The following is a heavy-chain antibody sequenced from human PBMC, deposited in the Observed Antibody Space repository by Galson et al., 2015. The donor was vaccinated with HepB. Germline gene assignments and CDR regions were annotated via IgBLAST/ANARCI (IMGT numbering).Heavy chain of an antibody. Sequence: PALVKPTQTLTLTCTVSGLSLTNAKMGVTWIRQPPGKALEWLAHIFSNDEKSYATSLRSRLSISKDTSNSQVVLTMTNVDLEDTATYYCALTSLHDLQSANWGQGTLVTVSS. D-gene: IGHD3-3*01. CDR1: GLSLTNAKMG. V-gene: IGHV2-26*01. J-gene: IGHJ4*02. CDR3: ALTSLHDLQSAN. CDR2: IFSNDEK.